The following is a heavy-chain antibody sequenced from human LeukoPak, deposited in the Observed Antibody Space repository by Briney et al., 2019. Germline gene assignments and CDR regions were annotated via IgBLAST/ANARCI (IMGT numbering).Heavy chain of an antibody. D-gene: IGHD3-3*01. CDR3: ARESRPRGFWSGYQDYYYYGMDV. V-gene: IGHV1-69*13. Sequence: ASVKVSCKASGGTFSSYAISWVRQAPGQGLEWMGGIIPIFGTANYAQKFQGRVTITADESTSTAYMELSSLRSEDTAVYYCARESRPRGFWSGYQDYYYYGMDVWGQGTTVTVSS. CDR2: IIPIFGTA. J-gene: IGHJ6*02. CDR1: GGTFSSYA.